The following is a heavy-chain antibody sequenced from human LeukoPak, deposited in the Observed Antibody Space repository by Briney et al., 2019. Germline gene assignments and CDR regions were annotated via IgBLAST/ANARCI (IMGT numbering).Heavy chain of an antibody. V-gene: IGHV3-33*01. CDR2: VWHDGSDN. CDR3: ARDRTYCSSTSCTRLGMDV. CDR1: GFTFTRYG. Sequence: GGSLRLSCEVSGFTFTRYGMHWVRQAPGKGLEWVAVVWHDGSDNAYADPVKGRFTISRDDTENMLYLQMNSLRAEDTALYYCARDRTYCSSTSCTRLGMDVWGQGTAVTVSS. D-gene: IGHD2-2*01. J-gene: IGHJ6*02.